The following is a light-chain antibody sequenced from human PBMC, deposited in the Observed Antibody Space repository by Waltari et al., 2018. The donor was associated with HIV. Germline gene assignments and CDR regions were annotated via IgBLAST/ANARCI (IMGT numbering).Light chain of an antibody. V-gene: IGLV1-44*01. J-gene: IGLJ3*02. CDR3: ATWDDSLNGWV. CDR1: SSNIGSNT. Sequence: QSVLTQPPSASGTPGQRVTISCSGSSSNIGSNTVNWYRQLPGTAPKLLIYSNNQRPSGVPARFSGSKSGTSASLAISGLQSDYEADYYCATWDDSLNGWVFGGGTKLTVL. CDR2: SNN.